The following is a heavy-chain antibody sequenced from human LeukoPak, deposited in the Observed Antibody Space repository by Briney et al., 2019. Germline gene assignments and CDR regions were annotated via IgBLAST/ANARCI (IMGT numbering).Heavy chain of an antibody. CDR1: GYTFTSFY. Sequence: ASVKVSCKASGYTFTSFYIHWVRQAPGQGLEWMGKINPNSGSTSYAQKFQGRVTMTRDTSTSTVYMDLSGLTSEDTAVYYCARTIVDGGTNYWGQGTLVTVSS. J-gene: IGHJ4*02. CDR3: ARTIVDGGTNY. V-gene: IGHV1-46*01. CDR2: INPNSGST. D-gene: IGHD2/OR15-2a*01.